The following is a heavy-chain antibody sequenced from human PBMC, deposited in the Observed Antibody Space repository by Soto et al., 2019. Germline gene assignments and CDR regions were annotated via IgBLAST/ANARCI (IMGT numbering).Heavy chain of an antibody. J-gene: IGHJ3*01. V-gene: IGHV1-8*01. CDR1: GYTFTSYD. CDR2: MNPNSGNT. Sequence: QVQLVQSGAEVKKPGASVKVSCKASGYTFTSYDVNWVRQATGQGLEWMGWMNPNSGNTGYAQKFQGRVTMTRNTSTSTAYMELSSLRSEDTAVYYCARPLDDAKGVVVTFELWGQGTMVTVSS. CDR3: ARPLDDAKGVVVTFEL. D-gene: IGHD2-15*01.